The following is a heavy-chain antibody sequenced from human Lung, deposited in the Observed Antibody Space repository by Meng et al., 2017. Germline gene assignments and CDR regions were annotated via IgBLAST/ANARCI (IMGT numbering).Heavy chain of an antibody. CDR2: INRDGTKP. CDR1: GFTFTAHW. J-gene: IGHJ1*01. D-gene: IGHD1-1*01. Sequence: EGALVEAGGGLVPPGGSLRLSCAASGFTFTAHWMHWVRQGPGKGLVWVSRINRDGTKPTYADSVKGRFTISRDNAKNTLYLQMNNLRAEDTAFYYCTNDRLNHWGQGALVTVSS. V-gene: IGHV3-74*01. CDR3: TNDRLNH.